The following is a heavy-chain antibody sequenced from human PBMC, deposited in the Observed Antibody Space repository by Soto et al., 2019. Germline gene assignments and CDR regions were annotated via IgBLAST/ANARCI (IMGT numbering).Heavy chain of an antibody. CDR3: ARDPPYSGYDFGNDAFDI. Sequence: GGSLRLSCAASGFTFSSYAMHWVRQAPGKGLEWVAVISYDGSNKYYADSVKGRFTTSRDNSKNTLYLQMNSLRAEDTAVYYCARDPPYSGYDFGNDAFDIWGQGTMVTV. D-gene: IGHD5-12*01. V-gene: IGHV3-30-3*01. CDR1: GFTFSSYA. J-gene: IGHJ3*02. CDR2: ISYDGSNK.